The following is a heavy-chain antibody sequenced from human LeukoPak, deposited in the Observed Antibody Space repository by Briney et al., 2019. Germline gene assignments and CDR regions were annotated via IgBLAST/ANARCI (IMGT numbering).Heavy chain of an antibody. D-gene: IGHD3-22*01. V-gene: IGHV3-23*01. Sequence: PGGSLRLSCAASGFTFSSYAMRWVRQAPGKGLEWVSAICGRGGSTYYADSVKGRFTISRDNSKNTLYLQMNSLRAEDTAVYYCAKDRHDDSKEDYWGQGTLVTVSS. CDR1: GFTFSSYA. J-gene: IGHJ4*02. CDR2: ICGRGGST. CDR3: AKDRHDDSKEDY.